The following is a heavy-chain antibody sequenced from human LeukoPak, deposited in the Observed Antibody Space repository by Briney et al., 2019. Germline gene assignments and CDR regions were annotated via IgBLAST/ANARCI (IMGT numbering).Heavy chain of an antibody. Sequence: SETLSLTCAVYGGSFSGYYWSWIRQPPGKGLEWIGEINHSGSTNYNPSLKSRVTISVDTSKNQFSLKLSSVTAADTAVHYCARGRIAARPLYYYYYMDVWGKGTTVTVSS. J-gene: IGHJ6*03. CDR1: GGSFSGYY. CDR2: INHSGST. D-gene: IGHD6-6*01. V-gene: IGHV4-34*01. CDR3: ARGRIAARPLYYYYYMDV.